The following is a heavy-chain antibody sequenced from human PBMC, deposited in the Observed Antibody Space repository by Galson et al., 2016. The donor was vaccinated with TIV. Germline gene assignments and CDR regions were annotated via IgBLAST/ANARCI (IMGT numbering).Heavy chain of an antibody. CDR3: ARGRGIYDSSGYFLFDH. CDR2: IVPMFGTT. D-gene: IGHD3-22*01. J-gene: IGHJ5*02. V-gene: IGHV1-69*13. CDR1: GYTFTSYY. Sequence: SVKVSCKASGYTFTSYYLYWVRQAPGQGLEWMGGIVPMFGTTNYAQKFQGRVTISADESTTTAYLELSSLRSEDTAVYYCARGRGIYDSSGYFLFDHWGQGTLVTVSS.